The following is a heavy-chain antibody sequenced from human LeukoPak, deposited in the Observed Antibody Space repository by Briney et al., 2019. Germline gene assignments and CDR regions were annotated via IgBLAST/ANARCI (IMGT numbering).Heavy chain of an antibody. J-gene: IGHJ4*02. D-gene: IGHD6-13*01. CDR2: IYYSGST. CDR3: ARVSAAGTPLFDY. CDR1: GGPISSYY. V-gene: IGHV4-59*01. Sequence: PSETLSLTCTVSGGPISSYYWSWIRQPPGKGLEWIGYIYYSGSTNYNPSLKSRVTISVDTSKNQFSLKLSSVTAADTAVYYCARVSAAGTPLFDYWGQGTLVTVSS.